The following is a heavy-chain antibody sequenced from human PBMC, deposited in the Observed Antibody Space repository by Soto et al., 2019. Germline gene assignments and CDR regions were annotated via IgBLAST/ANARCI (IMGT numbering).Heavy chain of an antibody. CDR1: GGSISSGGYS. J-gene: IGHJ4*02. Sequence: QLQLQESGSGLVKPSQTLSLTCAVSGGSISSGGYSWSWIRQPPGKGLEWIGYIYHSGSTYYNPSLKSRVTISVDRSKNQFSLKLSSVTAADTAVYYCARGGYCSGGSCYGDFDYWGQGTLVTVSS. D-gene: IGHD2-15*01. V-gene: IGHV4-30-2*01. CDR3: ARGGYCSGGSCYGDFDY. CDR2: IYHSGST.